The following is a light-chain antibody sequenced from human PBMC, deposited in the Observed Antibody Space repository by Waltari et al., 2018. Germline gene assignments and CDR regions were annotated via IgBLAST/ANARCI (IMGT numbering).Light chain of an antibody. Sequence: QSALTQPPSASGSPGQSVTISCTGASSDVGRYNYASWYQHHPGKAPKLLIYEVTKRPSGVPDRFSGSKSGNTASLTVSGLLAEDEADYYCSSYAGSTYYVFGTGTKVAVL. J-gene: IGLJ1*01. CDR1: SSDVGRYNY. V-gene: IGLV2-8*01. CDR3: SSYAGSTYYV. CDR2: EVT.